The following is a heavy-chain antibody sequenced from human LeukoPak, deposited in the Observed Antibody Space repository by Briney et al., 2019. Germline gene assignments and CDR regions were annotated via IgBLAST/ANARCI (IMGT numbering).Heavy chain of an antibody. D-gene: IGHD5-18*01. V-gene: IGHV3-23*01. Sequence: GGSLRLSCAASGFTFTSLAMSWVRQAPRKGLEWVSTISRSGVATYYANSVKGRFTISRDNSKNTVYVQMNSLRAEDTAVYYCASYGDYWGQGTLVTVSS. CDR2: ISRSGVAT. CDR1: GFTFTSLA. CDR3: ASYGDY. J-gene: IGHJ4*02.